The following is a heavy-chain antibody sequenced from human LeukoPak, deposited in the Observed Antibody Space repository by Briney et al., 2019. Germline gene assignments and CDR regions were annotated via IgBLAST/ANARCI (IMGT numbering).Heavy chain of an antibody. J-gene: IGHJ3*02. CDR2: IKQDGSEK. Sequence: PGGPLNLSWAASGFPFISYWMSGAGQAPGKGLEWGANIKQDGSEKYYVDSVKGRFTISRDNAKNSLYLQMNSLRAEDTAVYYCASPLGRPPAALYAFDIWGQGTMVTVSS. CDR3: ASPLGRPPAALYAFDI. V-gene: IGHV3-7*01. CDR1: GFPFISYW. D-gene: IGHD6-25*01.